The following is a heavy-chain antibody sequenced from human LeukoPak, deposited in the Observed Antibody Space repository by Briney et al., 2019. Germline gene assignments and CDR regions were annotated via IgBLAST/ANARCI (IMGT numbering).Heavy chain of an antibody. V-gene: IGHV3-21*01. J-gene: IGHJ4*02. CDR2: ISGTSISI. D-gene: IGHD5-18*01. CDR1: GFTSSSYY. CDR3: ARVPQGYSYGSFDY. Sequence: PGGSLRLSCAASGFTSSSYYINWVRQAPGKGLEWVSSISGTSISIYYAGSVKGRFTISRDNAKNSLSLQMNSLRAEDTAVYYCARVPQGYSYGSFDYWGQGTLVTVSS.